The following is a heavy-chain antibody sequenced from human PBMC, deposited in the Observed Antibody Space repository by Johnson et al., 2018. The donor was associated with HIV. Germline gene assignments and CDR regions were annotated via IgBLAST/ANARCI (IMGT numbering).Heavy chain of an antibody. CDR1: GFTFSDYY. D-gene: IGHD2-21*01. Sequence: QMLLVESGGGLVQPGGSLRLSCAASGFTFSDYYMSWIRQAPGKGLEWVSYISSSGSTIYYADSVNGRFTISRDNSKNTLYLQMHSLRAEDTAVYYCAVVALPMYWYDAFDIWGQGTMVTVSS. J-gene: IGHJ3*02. V-gene: IGHV3-11*01. CDR2: ISSSGSTI. CDR3: AVVALPMYWYDAFDI.